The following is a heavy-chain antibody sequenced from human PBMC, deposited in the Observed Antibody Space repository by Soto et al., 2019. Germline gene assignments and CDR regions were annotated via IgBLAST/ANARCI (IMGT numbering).Heavy chain of an antibody. D-gene: IGHD6-19*01. CDR2: IWYHGSKK. Sequence: QVQLVESGGGVVQPGRSLRLSCAASGFTFSSYGIHRVRQAPGKGLEWVAVIWYHGSKKYYADSVKGRFAISRDNSKSTLYLQMNSLRAEDTAVYYCARDSDTSGWYPGVLDYWGQGTLVTVSS. V-gene: IGHV3-33*01. CDR1: GFTFSSYG. J-gene: IGHJ4*02. CDR3: ARDSDTSGWYPGVLDY.